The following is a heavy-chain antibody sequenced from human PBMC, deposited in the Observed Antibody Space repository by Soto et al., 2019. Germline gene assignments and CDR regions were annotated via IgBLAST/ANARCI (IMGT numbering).Heavy chain of an antibody. V-gene: IGHV3-73*01. Sequence: PGGSLRLSCAASGFTFSGSAMHWVRQASGKGLEWVGRIRSKANSYATAYAASVKGRFTISRDDSKNTAYLQMNSLKTEDTAVYYCTRPQYGDYQPWVWFDPWGQGTLVTVSP. CDR2: IRSKANSYAT. D-gene: IGHD4-17*01. J-gene: IGHJ5*02. CDR3: TRPQYGDYQPWVWFDP. CDR1: GFTFSGSA.